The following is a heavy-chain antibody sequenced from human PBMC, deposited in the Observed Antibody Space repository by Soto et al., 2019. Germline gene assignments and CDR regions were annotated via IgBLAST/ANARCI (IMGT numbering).Heavy chain of an antibody. CDR2: IWYDGSNK. Sequence: QVQLVESGGGVVQPGRSLRLSCAASGFTFSSYGMHWVRQAPGKGLEWVAVIWYDGSNKYYADSVKGRFTISRDNSKNTLYLQMNSLRAEDTAVYYCARDLMITFGGVPYDIWGQGTMVTVSS. V-gene: IGHV3-33*01. CDR3: ARDLMITFGGVPYDI. CDR1: GFTFSSYG. D-gene: IGHD3-16*01. J-gene: IGHJ3*02.